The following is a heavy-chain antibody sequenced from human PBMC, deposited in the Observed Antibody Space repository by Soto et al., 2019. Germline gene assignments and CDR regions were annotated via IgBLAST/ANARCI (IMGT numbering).Heavy chain of an antibody. CDR1: GYTFTSYG. CDR3: ARAVQYDILTGYYADYYYYGMAV. J-gene: IGHJ6*02. Sequence: QVQLVQSGAEVKKPGASVKVSCKASGYTFTSYGISWVRQAPGQGLEWMGWISTYNGNTNYAQKLQGRVTMTTDTSPSTAYMELRSLRSDDTAVYYCARAVQYDILTGYYADYYYYGMAVWGQGTTVTVSS. CDR2: ISTYNGNT. V-gene: IGHV1-18*01. D-gene: IGHD3-9*01.